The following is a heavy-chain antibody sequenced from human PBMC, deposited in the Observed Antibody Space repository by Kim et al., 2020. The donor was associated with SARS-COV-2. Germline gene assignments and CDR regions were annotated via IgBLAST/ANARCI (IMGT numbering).Heavy chain of an antibody. V-gene: IGHV1-18*01. CDR3: ARPFGDFFDY. CDR1: GYTFTTPG. J-gene: IGHJ4*02. D-gene: IGHD4-17*01. CDR2: ISTSNGKT. Sequence: ASVKVSCKASGYTFTTPGIAWVRQAPGQGLEWMGSISTSNGKTNIAQNFQGRVAMTRDTSINTAYMELRSLRSDDTALYYCARPFGDFFDYWGQGTLVTV.